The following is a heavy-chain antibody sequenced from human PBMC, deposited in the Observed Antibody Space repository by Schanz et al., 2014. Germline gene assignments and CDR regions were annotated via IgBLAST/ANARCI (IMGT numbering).Heavy chain of an antibody. CDR1: GGTFSSDT. D-gene: IGHD3-10*01. J-gene: IGHJ6*02. Sequence: QVHLVQSGAEVKKPGSSVKVSCKASGGTFSSDTFSWVRQAPGQGLEWMGWISAYNGHTDYAQKLQGRVTLTTDTSTSTAYRGLRTLRSDDKAGYYCARAKRFGDMDVWGQGTTVTVSS. CDR2: ISAYNGHT. CDR3: ARAKRFGDMDV. V-gene: IGHV1-18*01.